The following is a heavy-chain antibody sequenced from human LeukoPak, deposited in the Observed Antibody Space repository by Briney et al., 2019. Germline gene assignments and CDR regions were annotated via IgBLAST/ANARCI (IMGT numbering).Heavy chain of an antibody. Sequence: GRSLRLSCGPLGFSFSSYEMNWVRQAPGKGLEWVSFISDSSSTIFYADAVKGRFTISRDNAKNSLFLQMNSLRAEDTAVYYCARDQNCRSATCYGFDPWGQGTLVTVSS. CDR3: ARDQNCRSATCYGFDP. D-gene: IGHD2-2*01. CDR1: GFSFSSYE. V-gene: IGHV3-48*03. J-gene: IGHJ5*02. CDR2: ISDSSSTI.